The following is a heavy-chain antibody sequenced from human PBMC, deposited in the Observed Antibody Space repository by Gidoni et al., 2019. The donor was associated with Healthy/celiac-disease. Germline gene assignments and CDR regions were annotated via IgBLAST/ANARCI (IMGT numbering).Heavy chain of an antibody. CDR2: IKSKTDGGTT. Sequence: EVQLVESGGGLVKPGGSLRLSCAASGFTFSNAWMSWVRQAPGKGLEWGGRIKSKTDGGTTDYAAPVKGRFTISRDDSKNTLYLQMNSLKTEDTAVYYCTTVDSSWSYYYYGMDVWGQGTTVTVSS. CDR1: GFTFSNAW. J-gene: IGHJ6*02. D-gene: IGHD6-13*01. CDR3: TTVDSSWSYYYYGMDV. V-gene: IGHV3-15*01.